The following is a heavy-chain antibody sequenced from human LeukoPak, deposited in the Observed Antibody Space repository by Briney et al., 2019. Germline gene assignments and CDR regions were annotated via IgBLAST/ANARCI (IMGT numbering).Heavy chain of an antibody. V-gene: IGHV3-48*01. J-gene: IGHJ5*02. CDR2: ISSSSSTI. Sequence: PGGSLRLSCAASGFTFSSYSMNWVRQAPGKGLEWVSYISSSSSTIYYADSVKGRFTISRDNAKNSPYLQMNSLRAEDTAVYYCARDSMVRGVYPNWFDPWGQGTLVTVSS. CDR3: ARDSMVRGVYPNWFDP. D-gene: IGHD3-10*01. CDR1: GFTFSSYS.